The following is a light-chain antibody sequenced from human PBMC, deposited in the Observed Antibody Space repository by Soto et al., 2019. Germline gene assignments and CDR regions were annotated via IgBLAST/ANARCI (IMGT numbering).Light chain of an antibody. Sequence: IVLTQYQLSLPVTPGEPASISCRSSQSLLHSNGYNYLDWYLQKPGQSPQLLIYLGSNRASGVPDRFSGSGSGTDFTLKISRVEDEDVGVYYCMQALQTTWTFGQGTKVDIK. CDR3: MQALQTTWT. V-gene: IGKV2-28*01. J-gene: IGKJ1*01. CDR1: QSLLHSNGYNY. CDR2: LGS.